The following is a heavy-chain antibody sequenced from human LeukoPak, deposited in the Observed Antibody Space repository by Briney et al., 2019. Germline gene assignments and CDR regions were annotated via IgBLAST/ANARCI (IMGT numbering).Heavy chain of an antibody. CDR2: ISSSGSTI. Sequence: GGSLRLSCAASGCTFSDYYMSWIRQAPGKGLEWVSYISSSGSTIYYADSVKGRFTISRDNAKNSLYLQMNSLRAEDTAVYYCARDGEIVVVPAAMEGIGYWGQGTLVTVSS. V-gene: IGHV3-11*04. D-gene: IGHD2-2*01. CDR1: GCTFSDYY. J-gene: IGHJ4*02. CDR3: ARDGEIVVVPAAMEGIGY.